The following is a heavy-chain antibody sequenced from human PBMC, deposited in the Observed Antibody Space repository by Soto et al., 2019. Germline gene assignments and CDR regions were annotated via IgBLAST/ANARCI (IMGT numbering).Heavy chain of an antibody. CDR1: GGNFNNYA. CDR3: ARENKQLVRGAFDN. CDR2: IMPIFGAA. V-gene: IGHV1-69*13. D-gene: IGHD6-13*01. J-gene: IGHJ4*02. Sequence: SVKVSCKASGGNFNNYAISWVRQAPGQGLEWVGRIMPIFGAAHYAPSLQGRVTITADESTSTAYMELSSLRSEDTAIYYCARENKQLVRGAFDNWGQGTLVTVSS.